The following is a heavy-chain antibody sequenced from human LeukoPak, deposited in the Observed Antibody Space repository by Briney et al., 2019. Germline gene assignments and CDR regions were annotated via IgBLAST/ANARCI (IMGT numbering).Heavy chain of an antibody. CDR3: TRHKHNNGYGNFDY. CDR2: IRRKAKSYAT. J-gene: IGHJ4*02. V-gene: IGHV3-73*01. CDR1: GLTSSSSA. D-gene: IGHD5-12*01. Sequence: PGGSLTLSCALSGLTSSSSAVHWVRHAAGKGREWLGRIRRKAKSYATAYSASVTGRLTISRDDSKNMAYLQMNSLKNEHTAVYYCTRHKHNNGYGNFDYWGQGTLVTVSS.